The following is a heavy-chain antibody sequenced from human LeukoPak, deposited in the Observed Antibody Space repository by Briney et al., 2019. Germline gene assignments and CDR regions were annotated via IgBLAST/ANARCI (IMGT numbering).Heavy chain of an antibody. Sequence: GESLKISCKGSGYTFSNYWIGWVRQMPGRGLDWMGIIHPDDSDTRYSPSFQGQVTISADKSISTAYLQWSSLKASDTAMYYCARLCLAYYYDRATETDAFDIWGQGTMVTVSS. J-gene: IGHJ3*02. CDR2: IHPDDSDT. V-gene: IGHV5-51*01. D-gene: IGHD3-22*01. CDR3: ARLCLAYYYDRATETDAFDI. CDR1: GYTFSNYW.